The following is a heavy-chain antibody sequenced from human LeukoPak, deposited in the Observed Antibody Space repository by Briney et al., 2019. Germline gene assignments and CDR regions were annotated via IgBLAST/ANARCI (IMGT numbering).Heavy chain of an antibody. CDR3: ARVYYDSSGYYYSDY. V-gene: IGHV1-69*05. CDR1: GGTFSSYA. J-gene: IGHJ4*02. D-gene: IGHD3-22*01. Sequence: SVTVSCKASGGTFSSYAISWVRQAPGQGLEWMGGIIPIFGTANYAQRFQGRVTITTDESTSTAYMELSSLRSEDTAVYYCARVYYDSSGYYYSDYWGQGTLATVSS. CDR2: IIPIFGTA.